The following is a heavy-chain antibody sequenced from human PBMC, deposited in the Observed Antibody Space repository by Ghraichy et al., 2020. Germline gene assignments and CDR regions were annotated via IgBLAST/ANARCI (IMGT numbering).Heavy chain of an antibody. CDR1: GFTFSTYA. CDR2: ISGSGGTT. CDR3: AKVGVVTEYYFDF. Sequence: SCAASGFTFSTYAMSWVRQAPGKGLEWVSTISGSGGTTYYADSVKGRFTISRDNPKNTLYLQMNGLRAEDTAVYYCAKVGVVTEYYFDFWGQGTLVTVSS. J-gene: IGHJ4*02. D-gene: IGHD3-3*01. V-gene: IGHV3-23*01.